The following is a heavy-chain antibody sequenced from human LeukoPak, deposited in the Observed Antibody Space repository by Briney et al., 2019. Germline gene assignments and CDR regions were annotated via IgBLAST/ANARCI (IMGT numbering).Heavy chain of an antibody. D-gene: IGHD5-12*01. J-gene: IGHJ2*01. CDR1: GGSISSYY. Sequence: SETLSLTCTVSGGSISSYYWSWIRQPPGKGLEWIGYIYYSGSTNYNPSLKSRVTISVDTSKNQFSLKLSSVTAADTAVYYCARARSGYQDWYFDLWGRGTLVTVSS. CDR3: ARARSGYQDWYFDL. CDR2: IYYSGST. V-gene: IGHV4-59*01.